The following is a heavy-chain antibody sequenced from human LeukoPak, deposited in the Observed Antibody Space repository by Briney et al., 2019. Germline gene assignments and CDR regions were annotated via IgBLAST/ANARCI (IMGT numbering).Heavy chain of an antibody. CDR2: ISSSGSTI. Sequence: PGGSLRLSCAASGFTFSDYYMSWIRQAPGKGLEWVSYISSSGSTIYYAGSVKGRFTISRDNAKNSLYLQMNSLRAEDTAVYYCARDRGHYDILTGYYPYYFDYWGQGTLVTVSS. CDR1: GFTFSDYY. CDR3: ARDRGHYDILTGYYPYYFDY. J-gene: IGHJ4*02. D-gene: IGHD3-9*01. V-gene: IGHV3-11*01.